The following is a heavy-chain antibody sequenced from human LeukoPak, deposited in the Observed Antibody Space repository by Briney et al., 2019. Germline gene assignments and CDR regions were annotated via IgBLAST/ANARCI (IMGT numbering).Heavy chain of an antibody. J-gene: IGHJ4*02. Sequence: PGGSLRLSCAASGFTFSSYAMSWVRQAPGKGLEWVSAISGSGGSTYYADSVKGRFTISRDNSKNTLYLQMNSLRAEDTAVYYCAKTMIVVPAAIRNPFDYWGRGTLVTVSS. D-gene: IGHD2-2*02. CDR3: AKTMIVVPAAIRNPFDY. CDR2: ISGSGGST. V-gene: IGHV3-23*01. CDR1: GFTFSSYA.